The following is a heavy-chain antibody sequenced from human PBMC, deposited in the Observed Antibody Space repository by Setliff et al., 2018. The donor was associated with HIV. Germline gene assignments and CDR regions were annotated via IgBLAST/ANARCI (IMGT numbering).Heavy chain of an antibody. CDR1: GYSLTEFP. D-gene: IGHD2-15*01. J-gene: IGHJ3*02. CDR2: FDPEDGET. Sequence: ASVKVSCKVSGYSLTEFPMHWVRQAPGKGLEWMGGFDPEDGETIHAQNFQGRITMTRNSSISTAYMDLSSLRSEDTAVYYCAIRREVVAAATTRRGLDIWGQGTMVTVSS. CDR3: AIRREVVAAATTRRGLDI. V-gene: IGHV1-24*01.